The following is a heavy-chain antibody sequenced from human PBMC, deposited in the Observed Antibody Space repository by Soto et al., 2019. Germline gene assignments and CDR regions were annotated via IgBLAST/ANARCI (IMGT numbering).Heavy chain of an antibody. V-gene: IGHV1-3*01. CDR3: AIDSAYHGP. CDR1: GYTFTSYA. D-gene: IGHD2-2*01. J-gene: IGHJ4*02. CDR2: IKAGTGNT. Sequence: QVQLVQSGAEVKKPGASVKVSCKASGYTFTSYAMHWVRQAPGQRLEWMGWIKAGTGNTKYSQKFQGRVTITRDTSASTADMEPSSLRSEDTAVYYCAIDSAYHGPWGQGTLVTVSS.